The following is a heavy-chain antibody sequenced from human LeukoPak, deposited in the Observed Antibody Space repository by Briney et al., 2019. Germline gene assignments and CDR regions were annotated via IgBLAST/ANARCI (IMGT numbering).Heavy chain of an antibody. Sequence: SGTLSLTCAVYGGSFSGYYWSWIRQPPGKGLEWIGEINHSGSTNYNPSLKSRVTISVDTSKNQFSLKLSSVTAADTAVYYCARVIAAADHDAFDIWGQGTMVTVSS. J-gene: IGHJ3*02. CDR3: ARVIAAADHDAFDI. CDR2: INHSGST. V-gene: IGHV4-34*01. D-gene: IGHD6-13*01. CDR1: GGSFSGYY.